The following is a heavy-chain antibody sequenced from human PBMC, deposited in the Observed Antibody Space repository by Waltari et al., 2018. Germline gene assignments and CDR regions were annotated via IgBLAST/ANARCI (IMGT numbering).Heavy chain of an antibody. CDR3: AAEVNVDTAAHAFDI. Sequence: QVQLLQSGAEVKKPGASVRVSCQASGYTFSTYEINWVRQASGKGLEWMGWMNPNTGDTGVAQRFQGRVTMTRDMSTSTAYMELSSLRSEDTAVYYCAAEVNVDTAAHAFDIWGQGTMVTVSS. CDR2: MNPNTGDT. V-gene: IGHV1-8*02. CDR1: GYTFSTYE. D-gene: IGHD5-18*01. J-gene: IGHJ3*02.